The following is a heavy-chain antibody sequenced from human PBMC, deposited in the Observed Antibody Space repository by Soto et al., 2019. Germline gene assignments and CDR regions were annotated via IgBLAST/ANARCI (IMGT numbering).Heavy chain of an antibody. J-gene: IGHJ4*02. Sequence: QVQLVQSGAEVTKPGASVKLSCKASGYTFTSYYIHWVRQAPGQGLEWVAMINPGGGRTKNAQMFQGRVTLTRDTSTGTVDMELSSLTSADTAVYYCARGPSCGGDSYLFDYWGQGALVTVSS. D-gene: IGHD2-21*02. V-gene: IGHV1-46*01. CDR2: INPGGGRT. CDR3: ARGPSCGGDSYLFDY. CDR1: GYTFTSYY.